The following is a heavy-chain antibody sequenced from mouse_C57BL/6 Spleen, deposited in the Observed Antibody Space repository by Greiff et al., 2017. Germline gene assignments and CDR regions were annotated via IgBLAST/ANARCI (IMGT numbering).Heavy chain of an antibody. J-gene: IGHJ2*01. Sequence: QVQLQQSGAELVRPGSSVKLSCKASGYTFTSYWMHWVKQRPIQGLEWIGNIDPSDSETHYNQKFKDKATLTVDKSSSTAYMQLSSLTSEDSAVYYCARSQRTGTGFDYWGQGTTLTVSS. CDR3: ARSQRTGTGFDY. V-gene: IGHV1-52*01. CDR2: IDPSDSET. CDR1: GYTFTSYW. D-gene: IGHD4-1*01.